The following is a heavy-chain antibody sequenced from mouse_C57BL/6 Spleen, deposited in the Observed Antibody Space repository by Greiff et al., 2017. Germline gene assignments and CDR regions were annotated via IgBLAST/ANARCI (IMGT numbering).Heavy chain of an antibody. V-gene: IGHV8-8*01. CDR3: ARGGEYDGDEFAY. CDR1: GFSLSTFGMG. CDR2: IWWDDDK. Sequence: QVTLKESGPGILQPSQTLSLTCSFSGFSLSTFGMGVVWIRQPSGMGLEWLAYIWWDDDKYYNQILKSRPTTSKDTSKNQVFLKIANVDTADTATYYCARGGEYDGDEFAYWGQGTLVTVSA. D-gene: IGHD2-14*01. J-gene: IGHJ3*01.